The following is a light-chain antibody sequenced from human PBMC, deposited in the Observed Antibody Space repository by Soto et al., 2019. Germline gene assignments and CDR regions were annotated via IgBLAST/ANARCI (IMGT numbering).Light chain of an antibody. CDR3: QQYGSSPRT. CDR2: GAS. CDR1: QSVSSSY. J-gene: IGKJ1*01. V-gene: IGKV3-20*01. Sequence: EIVLTQATGTLSLSPRERAPVCCSASQSVSSSYLAWHQQKPGQAPRLLIYGASSRATGIPDRFSGSGSGTDFTLAISRLEPEDFAVYYCQQYGSSPRTFGQGPKVDIK.